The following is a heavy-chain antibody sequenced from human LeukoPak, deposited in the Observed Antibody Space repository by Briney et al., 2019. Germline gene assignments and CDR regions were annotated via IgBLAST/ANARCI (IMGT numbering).Heavy chain of an antibody. CDR3: AKSLNNFPCNYYMDV. J-gene: IGHJ6*03. Sequence: GGSLTLSCVASGVTSGTYDIDWVRQAPAPGLEWEALMWNDGSEEYCEDSLKALFIISRYNSKYTLYLQMNRLRVEDTAVYYCAKSLNNFPCNYYMDVWGKGTTVTVSS. V-gene: IGHV3-33*06. D-gene: IGHD1-20*01. CDR1: GVTSGTYD. CDR2: MWNDGSEE.